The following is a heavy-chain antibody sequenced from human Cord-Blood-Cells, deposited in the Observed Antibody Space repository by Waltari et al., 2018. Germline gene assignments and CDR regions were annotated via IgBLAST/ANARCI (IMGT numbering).Heavy chain of an antibody. CDR3: AKHKGDYDAFDI. V-gene: IGHV3-30*18. CDR1: GFTFSSYG. J-gene: IGHJ3*02. Sequence: QVQLVESGGGVVQPGRSLRLSCAASGFTFSSYGMHWVRQAPGKGLEWVEVISYDGSNKSYADAVKGRFTISRDNSKNTLYLQMNSLRAEDTAVYYCAKHKGDYDAFDIWGQGTMVTVSS. CDR2: ISYDGSNK. D-gene: IGHD4-17*01.